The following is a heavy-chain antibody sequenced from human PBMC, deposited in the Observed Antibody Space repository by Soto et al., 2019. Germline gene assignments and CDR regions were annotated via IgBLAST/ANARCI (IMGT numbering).Heavy chain of an antibody. Sequence: QVRLVQSGAEVKKPGSSVRVSCKASGGTFSSHPFTWVRQAPGQGLEWMGGIIPMFGTPNYAQKFQGRLTLTAESGTSYMEVRSLRAEDTAVFFCARDRDAGAGNSFGIFALWGQGNLVTVPS. CDR2: IIPMFGTP. J-gene: IGHJ4*02. CDR3: ARDRDAGAGNSFGIFAL. D-gene: IGHD1-26*01. V-gene: IGHV1-69*01. CDR1: GGTFSSHP.